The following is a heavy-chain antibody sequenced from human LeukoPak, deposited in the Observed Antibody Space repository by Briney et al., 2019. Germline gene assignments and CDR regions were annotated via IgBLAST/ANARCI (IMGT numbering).Heavy chain of an antibody. CDR3: ARADSSNWYWFDP. CDR1: GYTFTGYF. Sequence: ASVKVSCKASGYTFTGYFIHWLRQAPGQGLEWMGWINPNSGGTNYAQKFQGRVTTTRDTSISTANMELSSLRSDDTAIYYCARADSSNWYWFDPWGQGTLVTVSS. J-gene: IGHJ5*02. V-gene: IGHV1-2*02. D-gene: IGHD4-11*01. CDR2: INPNSGGT.